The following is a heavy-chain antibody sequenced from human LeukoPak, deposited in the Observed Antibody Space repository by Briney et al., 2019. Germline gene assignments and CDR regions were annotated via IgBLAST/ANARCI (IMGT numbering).Heavy chain of an antibody. D-gene: IGHD2-2*01. Sequence: SETLSLTCTVSGGSISSSSYYWGWIRQPPGKGLEWIGSIYYSGSTYYNPSLKSRVTISVDTSKNQFSLKLSSVTAADTAVYYCAGTLVVLPYFDYWGQGTLVTVSS. CDR2: IYYSGST. V-gene: IGHV4-39*01. J-gene: IGHJ4*02. CDR1: GGSISSSSYY. CDR3: AGTLVVLPYFDY.